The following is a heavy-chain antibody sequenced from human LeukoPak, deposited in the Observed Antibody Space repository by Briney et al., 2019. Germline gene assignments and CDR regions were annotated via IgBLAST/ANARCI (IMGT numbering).Heavy chain of an antibody. V-gene: IGHV4-4*08. CDR1: GGHIDSVY. CDR2: IDNSGST. J-gene: IGHJ4*02. Sequence: PSETLSLTCSVSGGHIDSVYWNWIRQPPGKGLEWIGYIDNSGSTKYNPSLQSRITMSRDTSKKQFSLKLTSVTAADTAVYYCASGAGWLIDYWGQGTLVSVSS. CDR3: ASGAGWLIDY. D-gene: IGHD6-19*01.